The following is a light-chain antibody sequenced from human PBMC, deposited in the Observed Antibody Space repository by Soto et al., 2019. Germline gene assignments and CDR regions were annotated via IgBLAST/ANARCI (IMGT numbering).Light chain of an antibody. V-gene: IGLV2-18*02. J-gene: IGLJ2*01. Sequence: ALTQPPSVSGSPGQSVTISCTGTSSDVGSYNRVSWYQQPPGTTPKLMIYEVSNRPSGVHDRFSGSKAGNTASLTISGLQAEDEADYYCSSDTSSSTLVFGGGTKLTVL. CDR3: SSDTSSSTLV. CDR1: SSDVGSYNR. CDR2: EVS.